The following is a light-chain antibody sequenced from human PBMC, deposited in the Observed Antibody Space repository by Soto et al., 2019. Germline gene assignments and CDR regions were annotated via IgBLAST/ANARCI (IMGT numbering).Light chain of an antibody. V-gene: IGKV3-20*01. CDR1: QSVSSSS. J-gene: IGKJ3*01. Sequence: EIVLKQSPGTLSLSPGERATLSCRARQSVSSSSLAMDQQKPGQTPRLLIYGASNRATGIPDSLSGSGSGTAVTLTISRLEPEDFAVYYCQQYGSSPPFTFGPGTKVDIK. CDR2: GAS. CDR3: QQYGSSPPFT.